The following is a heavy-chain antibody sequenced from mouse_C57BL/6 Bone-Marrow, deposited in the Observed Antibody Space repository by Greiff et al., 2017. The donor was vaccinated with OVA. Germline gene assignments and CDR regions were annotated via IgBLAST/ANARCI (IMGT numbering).Heavy chain of an antibody. J-gene: IGHJ4*01. V-gene: IGHV1-19*01. CDR2: INPYNGGT. CDR3: ARSGTVGATWAMDY. Sequence: VQLQQSGPVLVKPGASVKMSCKASGYTFTDYYMNWVKQSHGKSLEWIGVINPYNGGTSYNQKFKGKATLTVDKSSSTAYMELNSLTSEDSAVYYCARSGTVGATWAMDYWGQGTSVTVSS. CDR1: GYTFTDYY. D-gene: IGHD1-1*01.